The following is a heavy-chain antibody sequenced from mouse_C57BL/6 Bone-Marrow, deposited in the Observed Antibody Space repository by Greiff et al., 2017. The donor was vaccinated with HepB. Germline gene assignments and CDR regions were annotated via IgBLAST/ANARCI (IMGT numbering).Heavy chain of an antibody. CDR3: ARTNDYDWFAY. CDR2: IDPNSGGT. Sequence: QVHVKQPGPELVKPGASVKLSCKASGYTFTSYCMHWVKQRPGRGLEWIGSIDPNSGGTKYNEKFKSKATLTVDKSSSTAYMQLSSLTSEDSAVYYCARTNDYDWFAYWGQGTLVTVSA. D-gene: IGHD2-4*01. J-gene: IGHJ3*01. V-gene: IGHV1-72*01. CDR1: GYTFTSYC.